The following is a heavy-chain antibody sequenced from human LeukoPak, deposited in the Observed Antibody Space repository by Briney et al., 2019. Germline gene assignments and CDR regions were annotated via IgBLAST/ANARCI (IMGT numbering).Heavy chain of an antibody. CDR3: ARATIFGVVNY. J-gene: IGHJ4*02. CDR2: IYYSGST. V-gene: IGHV4-59*11. D-gene: IGHD3-3*01. Sequence: SETLSLTCTVSGGSISSHYWSWIRQPPGKGLEWIGYIYYSGSTNYNPSLKGRVTISVDTSKNQFSLKLSSVTAADTAVYYCARATIFGVVNYWGQGTLVTVSS. CDR1: GGSISSHY.